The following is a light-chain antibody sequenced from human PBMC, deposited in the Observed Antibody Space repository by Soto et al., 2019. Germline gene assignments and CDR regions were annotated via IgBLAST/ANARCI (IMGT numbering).Light chain of an antibody. Sequence: ETVLTQSPDTLSVSPGERATLSCRASQSVSTKYLAWYQQKPGQAPRLLIHGVSIRATGIPDRFSGSGSGTDFILTISRLEPEDFAVYYCQQFGTSPLVTFGPGTKVDIK. CDR3: QQFGTSPLVT. V-gene: IGKV3-20*01. CDR1: QSVSTKY. J-gene: IGKJ3*01. CDR2: GVS.